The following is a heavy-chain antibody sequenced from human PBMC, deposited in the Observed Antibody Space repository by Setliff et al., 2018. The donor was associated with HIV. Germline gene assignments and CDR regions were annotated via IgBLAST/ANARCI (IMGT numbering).Heavy chain of an antibody. J-gene: IGHJ5*02. CDR3: AKHDFGEGSCFDP. CDR1: GQFISDGYY. V-gene: IGHV4-38-2*02. Sequence: SETLSLTCTVSGQFISDGYYWGWIRQPPGKGLEWIGSVYYSGKTYYNPSLKSRVTMSADTSKNQISLMLRSMTAADTAVYYCAKHDFGEGSCFDPWGQGSLVTVSS. D-gene: IGHD3-16*01. CDR2: VYYSGKT.